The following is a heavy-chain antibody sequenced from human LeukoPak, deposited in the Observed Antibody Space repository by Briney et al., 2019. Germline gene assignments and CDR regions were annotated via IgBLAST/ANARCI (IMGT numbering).Heavy chain of an antibody. Sequence: SETLSLTCAVYGGSFSGYYWSWIRQPPGKGLEWIGRIYTSGSTNYNPSLKSRVTMSVDTSKNQFSLKLSSVTAADTAVYYCARSDAFDIWGQGTMVTVSS. CDR1: GGSFSGYY. CDR2: IYTSGST. J-gene: IGHJ3*02. V-gene: IGHV4-59*10. CDR3: ARSDAFDI.